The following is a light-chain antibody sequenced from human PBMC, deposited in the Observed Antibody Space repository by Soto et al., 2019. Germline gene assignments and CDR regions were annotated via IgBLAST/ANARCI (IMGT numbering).Light chain of an antibody. CDR3: ISYASTSTAV. CDR2: EVN. Sequence: QSVLTQPASVSGSPGQSITISCTGTSSDVGAYNYVSWCQQHPGKAPKLMIYEVNYRPSGVSNRFSGSKSGITASLTISGLQAEDEADYYCISYASTSTAVFGTGTKVTVL. V-gene: IGLV2-14*01. J-gene: IGLJ1*01. CDR1: SSDVGAYNY.